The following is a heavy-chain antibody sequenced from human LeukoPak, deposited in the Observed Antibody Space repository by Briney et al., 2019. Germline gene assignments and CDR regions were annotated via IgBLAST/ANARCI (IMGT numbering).Heavy chain of an antibody. CDR1: RGTFSSYA. CDR2: IIPIFGTA. D-gene: IGHD4-17*01. Sequence: ASVKVSCKASRGTFSSYAISWVRQAPGQGLEWMGRIIPIFGTANYAQKFQGRVTITTDESTSTAYMELSSLRSEDTTVYYCAALMTTVTTLDYWGQGTLVTVSS. J-gene: IGHJ4*02. CDR3: AALMTTVTTLDY. V-gene: IGHV1-69*05.